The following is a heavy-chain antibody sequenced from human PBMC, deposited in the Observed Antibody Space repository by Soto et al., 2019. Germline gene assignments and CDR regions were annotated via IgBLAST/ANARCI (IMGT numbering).Heavy chain of an antibody. D-gene: IGHD3-10*01. CDR3: AKVSRKGSAIDFDY. V-gene: IGHV1-8*01. CDR2: VNPNNGTT. CDR1: GYTFSNYD. Sequence: QVQLVQSGAELKKPGASVKVSCKASGYTFSNYDMNWVRQATGQGPQWIGWVNPNNGTTGYAQKVPGRATLTTAISTTTAYMELTSLRSEDTAIYYCAKVSRKGSAIDFDYWGQGTLITVSS. J-gene: IGHJ4*02.